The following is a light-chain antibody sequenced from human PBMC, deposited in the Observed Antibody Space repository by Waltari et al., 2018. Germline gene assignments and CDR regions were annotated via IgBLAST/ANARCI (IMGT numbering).Light chain of an antibody. CDR2: KAS. J-gene: IGKJ4*01. Sequence: SVSKWLASYQQKPGKAPKRLIYKASTLESEVPSRFRGSGSGTEFTIPISSLEPDDFATEYRLVYNIDSVLPFGGGPRVEIK. CDR3: LVYNIDSVLP. V-gene: IGKV1-5*03. CDR1: SVSKW.